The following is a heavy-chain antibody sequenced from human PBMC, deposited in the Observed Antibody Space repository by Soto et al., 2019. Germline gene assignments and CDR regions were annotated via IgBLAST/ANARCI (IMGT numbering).Heavy chain of an antibody. Sequence: EVQLVESGGGWVQPGRSLRLSCAASGFTFDDYAMHWVRQAPGKGLEWVSGISWNSGSIGYADSVKGRFTISRDNAKNSLYLQMNSLRAEDTALYYCAKDLGYDYIWGSYRYSYFDYWGQGTLVTVSS. V-gene: IGHV3-9*01. CDR1: GFTFDDYA. J-gene: IGHJ4*02. D-gene: IGHD3-16*02. CDR2: ISWNSGSI. CDR3: AKDLGYDYIWGSYRYSYFDY.